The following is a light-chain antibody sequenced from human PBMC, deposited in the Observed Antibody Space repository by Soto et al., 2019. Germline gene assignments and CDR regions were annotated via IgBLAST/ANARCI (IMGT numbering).Light chain of an antibody. CDR2: DAS. J-gene: IGKJ4*01. CDR3: QQRSSWPLT. V-gene: IGKV3-11*01. CDR1: QSISSY. Sequence: EIVLTQSPATLSLSPGERATLSCRASQSISSYLAWYQQKRGQAPRLLIYDASNRATGIPARFSGSGSGTDFTLTISSLETEDFAVYYCQQRSSWPLTFGGGTKV.